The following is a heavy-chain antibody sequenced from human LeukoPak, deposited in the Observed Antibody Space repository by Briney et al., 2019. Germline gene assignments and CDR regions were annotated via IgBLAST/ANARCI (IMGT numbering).Heavy chain of an antibody. CDR3: AKDRYQLLRHFDY. CDR2: ISGGGGST. V-gene: IGHV3-23*01. J-gene: IGHJ4*02. CDR1: GFTFSNYA. D-gene: IGHD2-2*01. Sequence: GGSLRLSCAASGFTFSNYAMSWVRQAPGKGLEWVSAISGGGGSTYYADSVKGRFTISRDNSKNTLDLQMNSLRGEDTAVYYCAKDRYQLLRHFDYWGQGTLVTVSS.